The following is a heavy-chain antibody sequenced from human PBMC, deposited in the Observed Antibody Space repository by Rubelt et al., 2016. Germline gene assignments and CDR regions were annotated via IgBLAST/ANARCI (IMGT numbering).Heavy chain of an antibody. D-gene: IGHD2-15*01. CDR2: VSNDGIRT. CDR1: GFTFSDHY. Sequence: QVVENGGGLVQPGGPLRLSCAASGFTFSDHYMGWVRQAPGKGLEWVLSVSNDGIRTYYADSVKGRFTISRDNSKYTLDLQMNSLRAEDTAIYYCAKRSAAGTYYFDDWGQGTLVTVSS. V-gene: IGHV3-23*04. J-gene: IGHJ4*02. CDR3: AKRSAAGTYYFDD.